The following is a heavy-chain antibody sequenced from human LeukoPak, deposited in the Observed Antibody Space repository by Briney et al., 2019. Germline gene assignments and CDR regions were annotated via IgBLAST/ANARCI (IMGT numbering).Heavy chain of an antibody. CDR3: ARGAHGQLPVPYYYYGMDV. Sequence: RTSETLSLTCAVYGGSFSGYYWNWIRQPPGKGLEWIGEINHSGSTNYNPSLKSRVTISVDTSKNQLSLKLSSVTAADTAVYYCARGAHGQLPVPYYYYGMDVWGQGTTVTVSS. CDR1: GGSFSGYY. CDR2: INHSGST. V-gene: IGHV4-34*01. J-gene: IGHJ6*02.